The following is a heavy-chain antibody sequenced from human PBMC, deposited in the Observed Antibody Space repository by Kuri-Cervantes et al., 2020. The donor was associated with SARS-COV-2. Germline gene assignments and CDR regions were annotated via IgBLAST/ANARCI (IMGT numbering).Heavy chain of an antibody. CDR3: ARDPGIAVAGGFDY. D-gene: IGHD6-19*01. Sequence: ESLKISCAVYGGSFSGYYWSWIRQPAGKGLEWIGRIYTSGSTNYNPSLKSRVTMSVDTSKNQFSLKLSSVTAADTAVYYCARDPGIAVAGGFDYWGQGTLVTVSS. V-gene: IGHV4-4*07. CDR2: IYTSGST. CDR1: GGSFSGYY. J-gene: IGHJ4*02.